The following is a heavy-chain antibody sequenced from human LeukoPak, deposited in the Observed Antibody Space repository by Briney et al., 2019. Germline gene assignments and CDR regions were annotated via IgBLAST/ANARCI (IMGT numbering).Heavy chain of an antibody. CDR2: ISAYNGKT. D-gene: IGHD1-26*01. CDR1: GYTFTNYA. CDR3: ARWEGDLAYAGATKGFDY. J-gene: IGHJ4*02. V-gene: IGHV1-18*01. Sequence: ASVEVSCKASGYTFTNYAISWVRQAPGRGLEWMGWISAYNGKTNSTQKLQGRVTMTTDTSTSTAYMELRGLRSDDTAVYYCARWEGDLAYAGATKGFDYWGQGTLVTVSS.